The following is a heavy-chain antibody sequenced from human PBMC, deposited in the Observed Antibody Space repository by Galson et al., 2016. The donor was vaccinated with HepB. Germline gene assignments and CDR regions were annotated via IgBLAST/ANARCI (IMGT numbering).Heavy chain of an antibody. V-gene: IGHV3-49*03. Sequence: SLRLSCAASGFTLGDYALSWFRQAPGKGLEWVGFIRRKAYGGTTEYAASVKGRFTISRDDSKSIAYLQMNSLKTEDTAVYYCTSGGWSRESYFDYWGQGTVVSVSS. J-gene: IGHJ4*02. CDR2: IRRKAYGGTT. D-gene: IGHD3-16*01. CDR3: TSGGWSRESYFDY. CDR1: GFTLGDYA.